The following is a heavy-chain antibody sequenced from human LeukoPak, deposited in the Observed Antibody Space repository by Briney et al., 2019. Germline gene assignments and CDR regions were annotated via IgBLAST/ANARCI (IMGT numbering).Heavy chain of an antibody. CDR2: IYKSGST. Sequence: SETLSLTCTVSGDFIGSNCWSWMRQPPGKGLEWIGCIYKSGSTNYNPSLKSRVTISVDTSKNQFSLRLSSVTAADTAVYYCARSHSSGWSKFDPWGQGTLVTFSS. CDR1: GDFIGSNC. V-gene: IGHV4-59*01. J-gene: IGHJ5*02. D-gene: IGHD6-13*01. CDR3: ARSHSSGWSKFDP.